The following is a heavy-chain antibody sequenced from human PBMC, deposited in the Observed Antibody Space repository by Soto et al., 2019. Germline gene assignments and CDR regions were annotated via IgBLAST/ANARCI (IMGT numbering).Heavy chain of an antibody. CDR3: GKNGDSSVYGGWSAP. CDR2: IYSGGTT. CDR1: GFTVSSNY. V-gene: IGHV3-66*01. D-gene: IGHD3-22*01. J-gene: IGHJ5*02. Sequence: PGGSLRLSCAASGFTVSSNYMSWVRQAPGKGLEWVSVIYSGGTTYYADSVKGRFTISRDNSKNTLYLQMNSLRAEDTAVYYCGKNGDSSVYGGWSAPWGQGPLVPVSS.